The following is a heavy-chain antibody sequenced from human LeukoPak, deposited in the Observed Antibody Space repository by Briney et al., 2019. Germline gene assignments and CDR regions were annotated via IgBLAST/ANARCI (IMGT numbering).Heavy chain of an antibody. D-gene: IGHD2-2*01. CDR3: AREKYCSSTSCYGGGDY. J-gene: IGHJ4*02. Sequence: ASVKVSCKASGYTFTSYGISWVRQAPGQGLEWMGWISAYNGNTNYAQKLQGRVTMTTDTSTRTAYMELRSLRSDDTAVYYCAREKYCSSTSCYGGGDYWGQGTLVTVSS. CDR2: ISAYNGNT. V-gene: IGHV1-18*01. CDR1: GYTFTSYG.